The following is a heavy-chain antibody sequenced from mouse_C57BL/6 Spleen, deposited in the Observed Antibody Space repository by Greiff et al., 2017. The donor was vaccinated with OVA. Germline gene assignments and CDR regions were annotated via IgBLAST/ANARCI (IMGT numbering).Heavy chain of an antibody. V-gene: IGHV1-55*01. CDR2: IYPGSGST. Sequence: QVQLQQSGAELVKPGASVKMSCKASGYTFTSYWITWVKQRPGQGLEWIGDIYPGSGSTNYNEKFKSKATLTVDTSSSTAYMQLSSLTSEDSAVYYCARTASSGGYYYAMDYWGQGTSVTVSS. J-gene: IGHJ4*01. CDR3: ARTASSGGYYYAMDY. D-gene: IGHD1-1*01. CDR1: GYTFTSYW.